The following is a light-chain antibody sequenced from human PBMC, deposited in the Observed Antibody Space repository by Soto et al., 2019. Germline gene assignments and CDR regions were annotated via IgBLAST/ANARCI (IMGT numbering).Light chain of an antibody. CDR1: GTVTGKY. CDR2: AAS. Sequence: EIVLTQSPATLSSFPGDGVTLSCRASGTVTGKYLAWYQQKAGQAPRLLIFAASNRATGIPDRFSGSGSGTDFTLTISRLEPEDFAVYFCQQYSSPPQTFGQGTKVDIK. CDR3: QQYSSPPQT. J-gene: IGKJ1*01. V-gene: IGKV3-20*01.